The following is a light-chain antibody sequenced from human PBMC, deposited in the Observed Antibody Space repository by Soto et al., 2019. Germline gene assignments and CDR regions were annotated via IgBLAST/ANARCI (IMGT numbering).Light chain of an antibody. J-gene: IGLJ3*02. Sequence: QSALTQPASVSGSPGQSITISCTGTSSDVGSHNFVSWYQQRPGKAPKLMIFEVTKRPSGVSSRFSASKSGNTASLTISGVRAEDEADYYCCSYAGTATGVFGGGTKLTVL. CDR2: EVT. CDR1: SSDVGSHNF. CDR3: CSYAGTATGV. V-gene: IGLV2-23*02.